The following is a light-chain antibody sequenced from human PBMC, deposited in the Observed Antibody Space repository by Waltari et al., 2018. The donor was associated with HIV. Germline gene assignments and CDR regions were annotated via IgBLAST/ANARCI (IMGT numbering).Light chain of an antibody. Sequence: DIQMTQSPSSLSASVGDRFTITCQASQDISNYLNWYQQKPGKAPKLLIYDASNLETGVPSRFSGSGSGTDFTFTISSLQPEDIATYYCQQYDNLPPLFTFGPGTKVDIK. CDR3: QQYDNLPPLFT. CDR1: QDISNY. CDR2: DAS. J-gene: IGKJ3*01. V-gene: IGKV1-33*01.